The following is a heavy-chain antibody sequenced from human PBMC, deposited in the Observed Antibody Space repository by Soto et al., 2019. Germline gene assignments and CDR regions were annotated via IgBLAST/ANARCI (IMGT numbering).Heavy chain of an antibody. CDR3: AKTGGETLYSSSSYFDY. Sequence: GGSLRLSCAASGFTFSSYAMSWVRQAPGKGLEWVSAISGSGGSTYYVDSVKGRFTISRDNSKNTLYLQMNSLRAEDTAVYYCAKTGGETLYSSSSYFDYWGQGTLVTVSS. D-gene: IGHD6-6*01. CDR2: ISGSGGST. CDR1: GFTFSSYA. V-gene: IGHV3-23*01. J-gene: IGHJ4*02.